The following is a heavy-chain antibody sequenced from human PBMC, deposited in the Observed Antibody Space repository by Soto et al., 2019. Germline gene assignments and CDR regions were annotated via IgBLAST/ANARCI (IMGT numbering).Heavy chain of an antibody. J-gene: IGHJ4*02. CDR2: INPILDST. D-gene: IGHD1-26*01. Sequence: QEQVVQSGPAMKEPGSSVKVSCRASAIMSSGYGFSWVRQAPGQGLEWVGRINPILDSTHYAQNLQGRVSITVDKSTDTAYLEVTSLRLEDTAIYFCATMERARLDSWGRGTVVTVSS. V-gene: IGHV1-69*09. CDR1: AIMSSGYG. CDR3: ATMERARLDS.